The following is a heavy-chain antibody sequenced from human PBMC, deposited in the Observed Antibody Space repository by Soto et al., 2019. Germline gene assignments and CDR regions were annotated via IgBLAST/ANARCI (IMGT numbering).Heavy chain of an antibody. J-gene: IGHJ4*02. CDR1: GFTVSSKY. V-gene: IGHV3-66*01. CDR2: VYSGGST. D-gene: IGHD3-16*01. Sequence: EVQLVESGGGLVQPGGSLRLSCAASGFTVSSKYMSWVRQAPGKGLEWVSVVYSGGSTNNADSVKGRFTISRENSKNTLFLQMASLRAEGTAVYYCGGGGTYTSAFFYWGQGTLVTVSS. CDR3: GGGGTYTSAFFY.